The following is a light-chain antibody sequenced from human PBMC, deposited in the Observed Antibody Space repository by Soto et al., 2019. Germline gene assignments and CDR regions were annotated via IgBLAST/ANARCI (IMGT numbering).Light chain of an antibody. CDR1: QSISSY. Sequence: DIQMTQSPSSLSASVGDRVNITCRASQSISSYLNWYQQKPGKAPMLLIYAASSLQRGVPSRFSGSGSGTDCTLTISSLQPEDVATYYCQQSYSNPPDESTFGTGTKGYI. V-gene: IGKV1-39*01. CDR3: QQSYSNPPDEST. CDR2: AAS. J-gene: IGKJ3*01.